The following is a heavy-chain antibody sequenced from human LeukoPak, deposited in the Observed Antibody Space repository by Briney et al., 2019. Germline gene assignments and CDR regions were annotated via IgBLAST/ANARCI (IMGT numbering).Heavy chain of an antibody. CDR1: NASFGPYY. Sequence: SETLSLTCDVYNASFGPYYWSWLRQSPGKGLEYIGEVNYRGDGNYNPSLNSRASISIDTSKKQFSLRLTSVTAADTAVYYCAREWDHWGQGTLVTVSS. CDR3: AREWDH. V-gene: IGHV4-34*01. D-gene: IGHD1-26*01. J-gene: IGHJ4*02. CDR2: VNYRGDG.